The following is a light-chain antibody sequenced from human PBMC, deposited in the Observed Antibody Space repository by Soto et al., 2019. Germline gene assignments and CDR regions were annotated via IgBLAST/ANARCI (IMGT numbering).Light chain of an antibody. J-gene: IGLJ1*01. CDR1: SSNVGSNT. V-gene: IGLV1-44*01. CDR3: AAWDDSLNGYV. Sequence: QSVLTQPPSASGTPGQRVTISCSGSSSNVGSNTANWYQQLPGTAPKLLIYSNNQRPSGVPDRFSGSKSGTSASLAISGLQSEDEADCYCAAWDDSLNGYVFGTGTKSPS. CDR2: SNN.